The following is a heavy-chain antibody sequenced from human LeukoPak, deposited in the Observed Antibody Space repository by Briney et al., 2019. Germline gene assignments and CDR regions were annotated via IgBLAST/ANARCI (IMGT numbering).Heavy chain of an antibody. CDR1: GGSISSYY. Sequence: SETLSLTCTVSGGSISSYYWSWIRQPPGKGLERIGYIYYSGSTNYNPSLKSRVTISVDTSKNQFFLKLSSVTAADTAVYYCVKNSCSRSNCFGYDIWGRGTLVTVSS. D-gene: IGHD2-2*01. J-gene: IGHJ2*01. CDR3: VKNSCSRSNCFGYDI. V-gene: IGHV4-59*01. CDR2: IYYSGST.